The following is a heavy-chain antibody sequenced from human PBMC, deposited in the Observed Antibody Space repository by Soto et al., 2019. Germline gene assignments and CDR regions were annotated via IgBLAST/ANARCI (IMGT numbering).Heavy chain of an antibody. Sequence: EVHLVESGGGLLQPGGSLRLSCAASGFTFSMYWMHWVRQVPGKGPEWVSRINDDGSHTNYADSVKGRFTISRDNAKNTLYLQMNDLRAEDTAVYYCTRGPRSTSTGTGAFWGQRTLVTVSS. J-gene: IGHJ4*02. D-gene: IGHD1-1*01. CDR1: GFTFSMYW. CDR3: TRGPRSTSTGTGAF. CDR2: INDDGSHT. V-gene: IGHV3-74*01.